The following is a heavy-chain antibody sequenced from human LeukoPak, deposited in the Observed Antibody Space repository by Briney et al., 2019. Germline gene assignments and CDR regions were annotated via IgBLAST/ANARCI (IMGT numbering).Heavy chain of an antibody. CDR1: GGSFSGYY. J-gene: IGHJ4*02. V-gene: IGHV4-34*01. CDR2: INHSGST. D-gene: IGHD3-22*01. Sequence: NPSETLSLTCAVYGGSFSGYYWSWIRQPPGKGLEWIGEINHSGSTNYNPSLKSRVTISVDTSKNQFSLKLSSVTAADTAVYYCASTHYYDSSGYDYWGQGTLVTVSS. CDR3: ASTHYYDSSGYDY.